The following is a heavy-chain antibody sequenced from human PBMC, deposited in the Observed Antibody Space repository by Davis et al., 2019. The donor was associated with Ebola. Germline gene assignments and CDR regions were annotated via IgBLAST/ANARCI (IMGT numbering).Heavy chain of an antibody. D-gene: IGHD5-18*01. CDR3: ARVSGYSYGYCNDY. J-gene: IGHJ4*02. V-gene: IGHV3-21*01. CDR2: ISSSSSYI. CDR1: GFTFSSYS. Sequence: GESLKISCAASGFTFSSYSMNWVRQAPGKGLEWVSSISSSSSYIYYADSVKGRFTISRDNAKNSLYLQMNSLRAEDTAVYYCARVSGYSYGYCNDYWGQGTLVTVSS.